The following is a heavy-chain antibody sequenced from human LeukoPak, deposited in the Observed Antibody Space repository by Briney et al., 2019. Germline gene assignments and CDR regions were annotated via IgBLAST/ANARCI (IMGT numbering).Heavy chain of an antibody. D-gene: IGHD3-10*01. CDR1: GFTFSSYS. CDR3: ARGPRMVRGAIFDY. V-gene: IGHV3-48*04. J-gene: IGHJ4*02. CDR2: ISSSSSTI. Sequence: GGSLRLSCAASGFTFSSYSMNWVRQAPGKGLEWVSYISSSSSTIYYADSVKGRFTISRDNAKNSLYLQMNSLRAEDTAVYYCARGPRMVRGAIFDYWGQGTLVTVSS.